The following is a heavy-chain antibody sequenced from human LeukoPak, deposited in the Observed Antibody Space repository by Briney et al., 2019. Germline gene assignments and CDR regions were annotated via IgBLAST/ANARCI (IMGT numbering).Heavy chain of an antibody. CDR3: ARRPAGRGVY. CDR1: GGSISSNYY. Sequence: PSETLSLTCTVSGGSISSNYYWGWIRQLPGKGLEWIGSVSYSGTTYYNPSLRSRVTISLDTSRNQFSLTLNSVTVAGTAVYYCARRPAGRGVYWGQGTLVTVSS. D-gene: IGHD2-8*02. CDR2: VSYSGTT. V-gene: IGHV4-39*07. J-gene: IGHJ4*02.